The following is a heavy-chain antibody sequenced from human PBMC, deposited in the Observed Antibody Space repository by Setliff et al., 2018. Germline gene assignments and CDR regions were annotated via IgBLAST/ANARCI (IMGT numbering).Heavy chain of an antibody. V-gene: IGHV1-69*10. Sequence: GASVKVSCKASGYTFTSYGISWVRQAPGQGLEWMGGIIPTLGIANYAQKFQGRVTITADKSTSTAYMELSSLRSEDTAVYYCARGLAYCGGDCFLRTGFDYWGQGTLVTVSS. D-gene: IGHD2-21*02. CDR2: IIPTLGIA. J-gene: IGHJ4*02. CDR1: GYTFTSYG. CDR3: ARGLAYCGGDCFLRTGFDY.